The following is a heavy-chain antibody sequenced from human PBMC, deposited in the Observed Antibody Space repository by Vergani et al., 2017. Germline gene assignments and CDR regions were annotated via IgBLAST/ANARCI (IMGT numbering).Heavy chain of an antibody. J-gene: IGHJ6*03. CDR1: GFTLSSHA. V-gene: IGHV3-33*01. D-gene: IGHD2-8*01. Sequence: GQLVESGGGLVKPGGSLRLSCAGSGFTLSSHAMHWVRQAPGKGLEWVAFIWYDGSKEYYADSVKGRFTISRDNSKNTLYLQMNNLRAADTAVYYCARSGYCAHGVCYMTYYYYMDVWGKGTAVTVSS. CDR3: ARSGYCAHGVCYMTYYYYMDV. CDR2: IWYDGSKE.